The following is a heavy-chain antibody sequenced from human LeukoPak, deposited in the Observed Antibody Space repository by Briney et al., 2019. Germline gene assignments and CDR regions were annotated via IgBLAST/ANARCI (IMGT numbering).Heavy chain of an antibody. V-gene: IGHV3-11*01. CDR2: ISNSGTTI. J-gene: IGHJ4*02. D-gene: IGHD5-24*01. CDR1: VFSYSDYY. Sequence: GGSLSLSCAAYVFSYSDYYMTWMRPAPGKGLEGVSCISNSGTTIGYADPVGGRFTISRDNAKNSLFLQMNSLRAEDTALYYCARGGRDGYIIYWGQGTLVTVSS. CDR3: ARGGRDGYIIY.